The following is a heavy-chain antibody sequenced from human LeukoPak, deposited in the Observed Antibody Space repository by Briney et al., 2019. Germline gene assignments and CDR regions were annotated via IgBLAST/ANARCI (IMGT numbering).Heavy chain of an antibody. CDR3: ARDPDDGSGYPHPYFDY. CDR1: GFTFDNYG. D-gene: IGHD3-22*01. J-gene: IGHJ4*02. V-gene: IGHV3-20*04. CDR2: VNWNGGST. Sequence: GGSLRLSCAASGFTFDNYGMTWVRQVPGKGPEWVSGVNWNGGSTGYADSVKGRFTIPRDNAKNSLCLQMNSLRAEDTALYYCARDPDDGSGYPHPYFDYWGQGTLVTVSS.